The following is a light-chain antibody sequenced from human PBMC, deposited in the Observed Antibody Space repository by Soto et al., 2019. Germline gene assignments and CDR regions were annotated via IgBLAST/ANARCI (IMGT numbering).Light chain of an antibody. Sequence: VLTQSPATLSLSPGESATLSCRASQSINFYLAWYQQKTGQAPRLLIYDESNRATGIPDRLSGSGSGTDLNLTISRLEPEDFAVYYCQKRSSWPLTCGGGTKVDIK. CDR2: DES. CDR1: QSINFY. J-gene: IGKJ4*01. V-gene: IGKV3-11*01. CDR3: QKRSSWPLT.